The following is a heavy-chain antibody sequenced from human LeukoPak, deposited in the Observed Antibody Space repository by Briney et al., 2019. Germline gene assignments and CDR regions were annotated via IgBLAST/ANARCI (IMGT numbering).Heavy chain of an antibody. D-gene: IGHD1-1*01. V-gene: IGHV1-2*02. CDR1: GYTFTDYF. CDR3: GINRLWKALDI. Sequence: TSVPVSCKASGYTFTDYFIHWVRQAPGHGREWMGWIGPKRGDTSCLQQFQGRVTVTRDTSISTAYMELSRLRFDDTAVYYCGINRLWKALDIWGEGTMVTVS. J-gene: IGHJ3*02. CDR2: IGPKRGDT.